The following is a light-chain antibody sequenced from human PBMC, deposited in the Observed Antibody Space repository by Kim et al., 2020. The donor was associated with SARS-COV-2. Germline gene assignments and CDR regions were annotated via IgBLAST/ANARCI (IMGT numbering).Light chain of an antibody. CDR3: QQRSNWPPKYT. Sequence: SPGESATLSCRASQSVSSYLAWYQQKPGQAPRLLIYDASNRATGIPARFSGSGSGTDFTLTISSLEPEDFAVYYCQQRSNWPPKYTFGQGTKLEI. CDR2: DAS. V-gene: IGKV3-11*01. J-gene: IGKJ2*01. CDR1: QSVSSY.